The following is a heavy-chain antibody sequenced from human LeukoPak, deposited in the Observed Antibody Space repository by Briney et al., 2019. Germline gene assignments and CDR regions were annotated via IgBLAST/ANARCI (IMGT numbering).Heavy chain of an antibody. V-gene: IGHV3-23*01. CDR3: AKVGRDNYNYYY. CDR1: GFTFSSHA. Sequence: GGSLRLSCAASGFTFSSHAMSWVRQAPGKGLEWVSVISGSGDSTYYADSVKGWFTISRDKSKNTLSLQMNSLRAEDTAVYYCAKVGRDNYNYYYWGQGTLVTVSS. J-gene: IGHJ4*02. D-gene: IGHD5-24*01. CDR2: ISGSGDST.